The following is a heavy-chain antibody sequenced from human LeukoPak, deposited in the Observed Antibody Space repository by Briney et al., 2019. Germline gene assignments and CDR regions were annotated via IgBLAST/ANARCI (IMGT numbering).Heavy chain of an antibody. D-gene: IGHD6-19*01. CDR2: ISGSGGST. CDR3: AKDPTQWLVPTAGLLYYFDY. J-gene: IGHJ4*02. Sequence: GGSLRLSRAASGFTFSSYAMSWVRQAPGKGLEWVSAISGSGGSTYYADSVKGRFTISRDNSKNTLYLQMNSLRAEDTAVYYCAKDPTQWLVPTAGLLYYFDYWGQGTLVTVSS. V-gene: IGHV3-23*01. CDR1: GFTFSSYA.